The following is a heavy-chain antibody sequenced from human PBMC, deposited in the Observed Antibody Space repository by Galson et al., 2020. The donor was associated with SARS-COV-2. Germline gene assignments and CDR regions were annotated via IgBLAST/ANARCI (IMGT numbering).Heavy chain of an antibody. D-gene: IGHD1-26*01. Sequence: SCAASGFTFSSYAMHWVRQAPGKGLEWVAVISYDGYYADSVKGRFTISRDNSKNTLYLQMNSLRAEDTAVYYCARTGGSYMDYWGQGTLVTVSS. J-gene: IGHJ4*02. CDR3: ARTGGSYMDY. CDR2: ISYDG. CDR1: GFTFSSYA. V-gene: IGHV3-30*04.